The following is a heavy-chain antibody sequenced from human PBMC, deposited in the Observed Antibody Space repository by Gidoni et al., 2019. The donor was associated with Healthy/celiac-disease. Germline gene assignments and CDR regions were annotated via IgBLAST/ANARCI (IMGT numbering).Heavy chain of an antibody. CDR2: IYTSGST. CDR1: GGSISSGSYY. J-gene: IGHJ4*02. D-gene: IGHD3-9*01. Sequence: QVQLQESGPGLVKPSQTLSLTCTVSGGSISSGSYYWSWIRQPAGKGLEWIGRIYTSGSTNYNPSLKSRVTMSVDTSKNQFSLKLSSVTAADTAVYYCARASILTGYFDYWGQGTLVTVSS. CDR3: ARASILTGYFDY. V-gene: IGHV4-61*02.